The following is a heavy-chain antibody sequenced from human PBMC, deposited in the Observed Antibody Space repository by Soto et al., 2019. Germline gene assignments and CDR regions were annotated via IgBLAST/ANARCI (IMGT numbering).Heavy chain of an antibody. CDR3: ARAVSGSYLDS. CDR1: GGPITTGGHF. J-gene: IGHJ4*02. D-gene: IGHD1-26*01. V-gene: IGHV4-31*03. CDR2: IYYSGTT. Sequence: QVRLQESGPGLVQASQTLSLTCTVSGGPITTGGHFWSWIRRSPGKGLEWIGYIYYSGTTHYNPSLKSRVTISIDTSKKQFSLNLSSVTAADTAVYYCARAVSGSYLDSWGQGTLVTVSS.